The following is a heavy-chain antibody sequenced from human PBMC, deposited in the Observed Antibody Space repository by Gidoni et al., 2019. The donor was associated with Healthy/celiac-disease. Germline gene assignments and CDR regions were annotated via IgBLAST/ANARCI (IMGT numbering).Heavy chain of an antibody. V-gene: IGHV1-2*02. CDR3: ARVRCSSTSCYRDYYMDV. Sequence: QVPLVQSGAAVKKPGASVKVSCYASGYTFTGYYMHWVRQAPGQGLEWMGWINPNSGGTNYAQKFQGRVTMTRDTSISTAYMELSRLRSDDTAVYYCARVRCSSTSCYRDYYMDVWGKGTTVTVSS. D-gene: IGHD2-2*01. CDR1: GYTFTGYY. CDR2: INPNSGGT. J-gene: IGHJ6*03.